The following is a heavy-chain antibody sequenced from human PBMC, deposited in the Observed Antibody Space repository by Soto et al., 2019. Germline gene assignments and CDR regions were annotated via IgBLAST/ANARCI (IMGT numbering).Heavy chain of an antibody. V-gene: IGHV1-3*01. Sequence: ASVKVSYKASGYTFTSYAMHWLRQAPGQRLEWMGWINAGNGNTKYSQKFQGRVTITRDTSASTAYMELSSLRSEDTAVYYCERFGDSYYYYGMDVWGQGTTVTVSS. D-gene: IGHD3-16*01. CDR1: GYTFTSYA. J-gene: IGHJ6*02. CDR3: ERFGDSYYYYGMDV. CDR2: INAGNGNT.